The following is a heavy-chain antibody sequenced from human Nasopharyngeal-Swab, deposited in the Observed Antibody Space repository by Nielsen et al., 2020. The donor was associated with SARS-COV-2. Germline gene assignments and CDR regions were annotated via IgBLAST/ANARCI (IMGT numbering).Heavy chain of an antibody. CDR1: GGSFSGYY. J-gene: IGHJ4*02. CDR3: ASIVLHPFRTGADSDY. Sequence: SETLSLTCAVYGGSFSGYYWSWIRQPPGKGLEWIGEINHSGSTNYNPSLKSRVTISVDKSKNQFSLKLSSVTAADTAVYYCASIVLHPFRTGADSDYWGQGTLVTVSS. CDR2: INHSGST. D-gene: IGHD1-26*01. V-gene: IGHV4-34*01.